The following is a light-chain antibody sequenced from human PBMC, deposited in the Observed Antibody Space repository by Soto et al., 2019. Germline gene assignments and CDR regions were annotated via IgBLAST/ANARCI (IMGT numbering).Light chain of an antibody. CDR1: RSVSSN. CDR2: AAS. V-gene: IGKV3-15*01. CDR3: QQYNNWPPLT. J-gene: IGKJ3*01. Sequence: EIVMTQPPATLSVSPGERATLSCRASRSVSSNLAWYQQKPGQAPRLLIYAASTRATGIPARFSGSGSGTEFTLTINSLQSEDFAVYYCQQYNNWPPLTFGPGTKVDIK.